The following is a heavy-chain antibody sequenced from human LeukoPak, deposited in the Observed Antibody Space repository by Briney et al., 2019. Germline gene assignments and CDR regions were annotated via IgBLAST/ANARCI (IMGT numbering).Heavy chain of an antibody. D-gene: IGHD3-22*01. CDR2: IKQDGSEK. Sequence: PGGSLTLSCAASGFTFSSYSMNWVRQAPGKGLEWVANIKQDGSEKYYVDSVKGRFTISRDNAKNSLYLQMNSLRAEDTAVYYCARDSGYADYWGQGTLVTVSS. J-gene: IGHJ4*02. CDR1: GFTFSSYS. V-gene: IGHV3-7*01. CDR3: ARDSGYADY.